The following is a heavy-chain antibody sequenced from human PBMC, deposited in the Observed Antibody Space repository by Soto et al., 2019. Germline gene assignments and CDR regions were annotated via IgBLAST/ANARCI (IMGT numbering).Heavy chain of an antibody. CDR3: AGGRRADDYGEGAFDN. D-gene: IGHD4-17*01. Sequence: EVQLVESGGGLVQRGGSLRLSCAASGLIVDNNYMSWVRQAPGKGLEWISVMYSAGNTYYADSVRGRFTISRDSSTNTLFLEMHSLGVEETAVYYCAGGRRADDYGEGAFDNWGQGTLVTVSS. CDR2: MYSAGNT. CDR1: GLIVDNNY. J-gene: IGHJ4*02. V-gene: IGHV3-66*01.